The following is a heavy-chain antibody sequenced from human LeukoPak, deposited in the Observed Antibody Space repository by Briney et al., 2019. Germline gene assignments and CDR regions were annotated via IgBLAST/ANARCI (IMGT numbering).Heavy chain of an antibody. CDR2: ISAYNGNT. CDR1: GYTFTGYY. Sequence: ASVKVSCKASGYTFTGYYMHWVRQAPGQGLEWMGWISAYNGNTNYAQKLQGRVTMTTDTSTSTAYMELRSLRSDDTAVYYCARAPAAITFGGVIVFPYGMDVWGQGTTVTVSS. V-gene: IGHV1-18*04. D-gene: IGHD3-16*02. CDR3: ARAPAAITFGGVIVFPYGMDV. J-gene: IGHJ6*02.